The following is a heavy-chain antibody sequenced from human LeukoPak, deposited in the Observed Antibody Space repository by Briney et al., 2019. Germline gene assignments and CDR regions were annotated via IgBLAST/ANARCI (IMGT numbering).Heavy chain of an antibody. Sequence: ASVKVSCKASGYTFTSYGISWVRQAPGHGLEWMGWISAYNGNTNYAQKLQGRVTMTTDTSTSTAYMELRSLRSDDTAVYYCARDRRPGIAAAGLDYWGQGTLVTVSS. CDR2: ISAYNGNT. CDR3: ARDRRPGIAAAGLDY. J-gene: IGHJ4*02. D-gene: IGHD6-13*01. V-gene: IGHV1-18*01. CDR1: GYTFTSYG.